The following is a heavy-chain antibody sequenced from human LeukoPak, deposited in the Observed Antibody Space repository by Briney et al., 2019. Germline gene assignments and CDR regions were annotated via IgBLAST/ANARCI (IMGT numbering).Heavy chain of an antibody. CDR1: GYTLTGYY. CDR3: ARDLAGTIFGVVTPQH. CDR2: INHNSGGT. J-gene: IGHJ4*02. Sequence: ASVKVSCKASGYTLTGYYMHWVRQAPGQGLEWMGWINHNSGGTNYAQKFQGRVTMTRDTSSSTAYMELSRLRSDDTAVSYCARDLAGTIFGVVTPQHWGQGTLVTVSS. D-gene: IGHD3-3*01. V-gene: IGHV1-2*02.